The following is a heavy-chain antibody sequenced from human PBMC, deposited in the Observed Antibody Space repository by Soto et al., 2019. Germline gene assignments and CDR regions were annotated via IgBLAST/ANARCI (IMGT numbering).Heavy chain of an antibody. CDR2: IIVSGGST. J-gene: IGHJ1*01. Sequence: GGSLILSCSASGFPFSNHAMIWVRQAPGKGLEWVSAIIVSGGSTYYADSVKGRFTISRDNSKNTLYLQINSLRAEDTAGYYGAEAWRIAAAAVFGCWGQG. CDR3: AEAWRIAAAAVFGC. CDR1: GFPFSNHA. V-gene: IGHV3-23*01. D-gene: IGHD6-13*01.